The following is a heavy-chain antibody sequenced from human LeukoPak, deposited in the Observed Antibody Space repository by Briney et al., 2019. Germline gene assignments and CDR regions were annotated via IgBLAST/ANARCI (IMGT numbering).Heavy chain of an antibody. Sequence: GGSLRLSCAASGFTFSSYSMNWVRQAPGEGLEWVSYISSSSSTIYYADSVKGRFTISRNNAKNSLYLQMNSLRAEDTAVYYCARDPPDRAWRHAFDIWGQGTMVTVSS. CDR1: GFTFSSYS. V-gene: IGHV3-48*01. CDR2: ISSSSSTI. CDR3: ARDPPDRAWRHAFDI. D-gene: IGHD1-14*01. J-gene: IGHJ3*02.